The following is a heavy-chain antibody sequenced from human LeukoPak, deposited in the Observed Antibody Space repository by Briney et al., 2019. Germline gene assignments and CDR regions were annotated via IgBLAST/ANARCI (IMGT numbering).Heavy chain of an antibody. CDR1: GCSISSGDYY. Sequence: PSQTLSLTCTVSGCSISSGDYYWNWIRQPPGKGLEWIGNIYHRGSRFYNPSLKRRLTILVDTSKNQFSLNLSSVTAADTAVYYCARDGGGPWGQGTLVTVSS. CDR3: ARDGGGP. J-gene: IGHJ5*02. V-gene: IGHV4-30-4*01. D-gene: IGHD3-16*01. CDR2: IYHRGSR.